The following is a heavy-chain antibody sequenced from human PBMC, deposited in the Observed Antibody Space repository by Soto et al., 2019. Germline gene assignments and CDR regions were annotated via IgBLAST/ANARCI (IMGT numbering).Heavy chain of an antibody. D-gene: IGHD6-13*01. CDR1: GFSFSTSAVG. CDR2: IYWDDDK. J-gene: IGHJ4*02. V-gene: IGHV2-5*02. Sequence: QITLKESGPTLVKPTQTLTLTCTFSGFSFSTSAVGVGWIRQPPGKALEWLALIYWDDDKRYSPSLKSRLTITKDTSRTQVVVTMNNMDPVDTATYYCAHVYWAASGTRYYFDYWGQGTLVTVSS. CDR3: AHVYWAASGTRYYFDY.